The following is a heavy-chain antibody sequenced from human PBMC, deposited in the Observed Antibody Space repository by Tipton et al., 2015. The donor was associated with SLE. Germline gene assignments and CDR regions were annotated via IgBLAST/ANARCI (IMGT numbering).Heavy chain of an antibody. Sequence: TLSLTCGVPSGSFSLYWWTWIRQPPGKGLEWIGEISHLGRTNYNPSLESRVTISVDTSNNQFSLRLSSVTAADTGVYYCVKSVVVVSPRDYYYYMDVWGKGTTVTVSS. V-gene: IGHV4-34*01. CDR1: SGSFSLYW. CDR2: ISHLGRT. J-gene: IGHJ6*03. CDR3: VKSVVVVSPRDYYYYMDV. D-gene: IGHD2-15*01.